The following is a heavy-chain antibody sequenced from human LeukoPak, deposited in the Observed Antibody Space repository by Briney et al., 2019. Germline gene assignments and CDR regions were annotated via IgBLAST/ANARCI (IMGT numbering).Heavy chain of an antibody. CDR2: ISGSGGRT. CDR1: GFTFSSYP. Sequence: PGGSLRLSCAASGFTFSSYPMSSVRQAPGKGLERVSAISGSGGRTSYADSVKHRVTISRDNSKNTLYLQMNSRRAEDTAVYYCAKQLPREYSNYEAPYYYGMNVWGQGTTVTVSS. J-gene: IGHJ6*02. CDR3: AKQLPREYSNYEAPYYYGMNV. V-gene: IGHV3-23*01. D-gene: IGHD4-11*01.